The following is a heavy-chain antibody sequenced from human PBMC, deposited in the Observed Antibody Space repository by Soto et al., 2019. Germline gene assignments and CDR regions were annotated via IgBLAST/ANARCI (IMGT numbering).Heavy chain of an antibody. Sequence: QVQLQQWGAGLLKPSETLSLTCAVYGGSFSGYYWSWIRQPPGKGLEWIGEINHSGSTNYNPSLKSRVTISVDMSKNQFSLKLSSVTAADTAVYYCARVVDGYYDSSGYSYWGQGTLVTVSS. V-gene: IGHV4-34*01. CDR2: INHSGST. CDR3: ARVVDGYYDSSGYSY. CDR1: GGSFSGYY. J-gene: IGHJ4*02. D-gene: IGHD3-22*01.